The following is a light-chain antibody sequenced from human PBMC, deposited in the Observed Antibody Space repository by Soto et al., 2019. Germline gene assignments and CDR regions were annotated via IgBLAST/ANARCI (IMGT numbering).Light chain of an antibody. Sequence: QTVVTQEPSFSVSPGGTVTLTCGLSSGSVSTTYYPSWYQQTPGQAPRTLIYNTDIRSSGVPDRFSGSILGNKAALTITGAQADDESDYYCVLYMGSGISVFGGGTKFTVL. J-gene: IGLJ3*02. V-gene: IGLV8-61*01. CDR2: NTD. CDR1: SGSVSTTYY. CDR3: VLYMGSGISV.